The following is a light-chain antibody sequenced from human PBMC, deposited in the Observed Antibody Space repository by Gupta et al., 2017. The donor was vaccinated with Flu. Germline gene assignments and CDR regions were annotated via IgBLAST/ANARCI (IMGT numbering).Light chain of an antibody. CDR3: QQYNDYPAT. Sequence: DIQMTQSPSTLSASVGDRVTITCRASQRISSWLAWYQQKPGKAPNLLIYTASTLEIGVPSRFSGSGSGTVFTLTISSLQPDDFATYYCQQYNDYPATFGQGTKVEI. CDR2: TAS. J-gene: IGKJ1*01. V-gene: IGKV1-5*03. CDR1: QRISSW.